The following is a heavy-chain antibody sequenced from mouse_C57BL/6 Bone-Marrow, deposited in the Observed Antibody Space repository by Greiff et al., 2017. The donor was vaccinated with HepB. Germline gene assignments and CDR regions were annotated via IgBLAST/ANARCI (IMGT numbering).Heavy chain of an antibody. CDR2: IDPNSGGT. Sequence: QVQLQQPGAELVKPGASVKLSCKASGYTFTSYWMHWVKQRPGQGLEWIGRIDPNSGGTKYNEKFKSKATLTVDKPSSTAYMQLSSLTSEDSAVYYCARDYYGSSYWYFDVWGTGTTVTVSS. CDR3: ARDYYGSSYWYFDV. V-gene: IGHV1-72*01. J-gene: IGHJ1*03. D-gene: IGHD1-1*01. CDR1: GYTFTSYW.